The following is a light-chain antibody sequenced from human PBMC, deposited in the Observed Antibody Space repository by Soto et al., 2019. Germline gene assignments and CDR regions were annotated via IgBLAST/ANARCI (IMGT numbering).Light chain of an antibody. V-gene: IGLV1-40*01. CDR3: QSYDSTLSAYV. J-gene: IGLJ1*01. CDR2: GNT. Sequence: QSVLTQPPSVSGAPGQRVTIYCTGTSSNIGAGYPVHWYQQLPGTAPKLLIFGNTNRPSGVPDRFSGSRSGLAITGLQAGDEADYYCQSYDSTLSAYVFGAGTKVTVL. CDR1: SSNIGAGYP.